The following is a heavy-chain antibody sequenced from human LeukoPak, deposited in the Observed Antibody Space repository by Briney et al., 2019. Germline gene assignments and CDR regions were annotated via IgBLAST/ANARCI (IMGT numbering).Heavy chain of an antibody. CDR2: LYYSGST. CDR1: GGSISSYY. J-gene: IGHJ6*02. V-gene: IGHV4-59*08. CDR3: ARYSVDKYYYYYGMDA. Sequence: PSETLSLTCTVSGGSISSYYWSWIRQPPGKGLEWIGYLYYSGSTNYNPSLKSRVTISVDTSNNQFSLKLSSVTAADTAVYYCARYSVDKYYYYYGMDAWGQGTTVTVSS. D-gene: IGHD5-12*01.